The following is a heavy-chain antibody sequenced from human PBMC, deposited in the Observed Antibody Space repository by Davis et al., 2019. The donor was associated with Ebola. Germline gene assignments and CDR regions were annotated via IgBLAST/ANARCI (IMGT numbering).Heavy chain of an antibody. D-gene: IGHD6-19*01. J-gene: IGHJ6*04. CDR3: AHTASTAVAGRRYYYGMDV. V-gene: IGHV2-5*02. Sequence: SDPTLVNPTPTLSLTCTFSGFSLSTSAVGVGWIRQPPGNALECLALIYWDHDKHYSPSLKCRLTITKDTSKNQVVLTMTNMDPVDTATYYCAHTASTAVAGRRYYYGMDVWGKGTTVTVSS. CDR2: IYWDHDK. CDR1: GFSLSTSAVG.